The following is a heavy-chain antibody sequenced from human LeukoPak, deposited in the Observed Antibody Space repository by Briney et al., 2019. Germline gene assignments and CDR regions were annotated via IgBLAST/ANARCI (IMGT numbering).Heavy chain of an antibody. J-gene: IGHJ6*04. Sequence: GGSLRLSCAASGFTFNTYTMNWVRQAPGKGLEWVSSIRSNTDFVYYADSVKGRFTISRDNAKNSLYLQMNSLRAEDTAVYYCAELGITMIGGAWGKGTTVTISS. D-gene: IGHD3-10*02. CDR1: GFTFNTYT. V-gene: IGHV3-21*01. CDR3: AELGITMIGGA. CDR2: IRSNTDFV.